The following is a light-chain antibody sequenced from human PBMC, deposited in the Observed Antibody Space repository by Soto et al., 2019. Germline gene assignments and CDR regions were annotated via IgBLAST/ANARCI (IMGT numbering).Light chain of an antibody. CDR1: SSDVGGYNY. CDR3: SSYISSSSLVV. J-gene: IGLJ2*01. V-gene: IGLV2-14*01. Sequence: QSALTQPASASGSPGQSIAISCTGTSSDVGGYNYVSWYQQHPGKAPTLMIYNVSNRPSGVSNRFSGSKSGNTASLTISGLQAEDEADYYCSSYISSSSLVVFGGGTQLTVL. CDR2: NVS.